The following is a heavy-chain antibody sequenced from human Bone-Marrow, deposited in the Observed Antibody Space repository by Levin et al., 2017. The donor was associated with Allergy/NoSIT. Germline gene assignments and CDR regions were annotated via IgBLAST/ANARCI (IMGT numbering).Heavy chain of an antibody. V-gene: IGHV3-23*01. CDR2: IGGSAGTT. CDR1: GFTFSSYA. D-gene: IGHD2-21*01. Sequence: GESLKISCVVSGFTFSSYAMSWVRQAPGKGLEWVSSIGGSAGTTYYADSVKGRFTISRDNSKNTLYLQMNSLKVEDTAVYYCVRGGIAPDYWGQGTLVTVSS. J-gene: IGHJ4*02. CDR3: VRGGIAPDY.